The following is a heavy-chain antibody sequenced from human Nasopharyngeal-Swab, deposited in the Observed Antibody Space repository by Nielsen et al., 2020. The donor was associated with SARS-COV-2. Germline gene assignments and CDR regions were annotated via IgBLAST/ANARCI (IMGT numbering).Heavy chain of an antibody. V-gene: IGHV3-30-3*01. J-gene: IGHJ6*02. CDR1: GFSFSSYS. CDR2: ISYDGSNK. Sequence: GGSLTLSCPASGFSFSSYSMHWVRQAPGKVLEWVAVISYDGSNKYYADSVKGRFTISRDNSKNTLYLQMNSLRAEDTAVYYCARDRAGRLSSGWYYYYYGMDVWGQGTTVTVSS. CDR3: ARDRAGRLSSGWYYYYYGMDV. D-gene: IGHD6-19*01.